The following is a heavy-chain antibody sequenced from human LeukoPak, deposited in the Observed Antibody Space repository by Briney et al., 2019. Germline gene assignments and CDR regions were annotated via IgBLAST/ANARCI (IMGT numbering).Heavy chain of an antibody. J-gene: IGHJ4*02. CDR1: GFSFSGYG. D-gene: IGHD3-10*01. V-gene: IGHV3-30*18. Sequence: PGGSLRLSCAASGFSFSGYGMHWVRQAPGKGLEWVALISYAGSDKYYADSVKGRFTVSRDNSKNTLYLQMNSLRAEDTAVYYCAKWGSGSYTYYFDYWGQGTLVTVSS. CDR3: AKWGSGSYTYYFDY. CDR2: ISYAGSDK.